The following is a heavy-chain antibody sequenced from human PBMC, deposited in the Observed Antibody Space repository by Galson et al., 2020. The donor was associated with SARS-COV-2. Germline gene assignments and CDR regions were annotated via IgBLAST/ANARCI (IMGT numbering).Heavy chain of an antibody. CDR1: GFTFSNYE. CDR2: ISDTGTNI. V-gene: IGHV3-48*03. J-gene: IGHJ3*01. CDR3: ASPYLAAATFFGAFDL. Sequence: GESLKISCAASGFTFSNYEMNWVRQAPGKGLEWSSYISDTGTNIYYADSVKGRFTISRDDAENSLYLQMTSLRAEDTAVYYCASPYLAAATFFGAFDLWGQGTMVTVSS. D-gene: IGHD6-13*01.